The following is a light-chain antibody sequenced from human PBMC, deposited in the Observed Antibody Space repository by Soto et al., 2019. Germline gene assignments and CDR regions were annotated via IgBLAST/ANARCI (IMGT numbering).Light chain of an antibody. Sequence: IVLTQSPGTLSLSPGERATLSCRASQSVSSNYLAWYQQKPGQAPRPLIYGASSRATGIPDRFSGSGAGTDFTLTISRLESEDFAVYYCQKYGSSPWTFGQGTKVDIK. CDR1: QSVSSNY. V-gene: IGKV3-20*01. CDR3: QKYGSSPWT. CDR2: GAS. J-gene: IGKJ1*01.